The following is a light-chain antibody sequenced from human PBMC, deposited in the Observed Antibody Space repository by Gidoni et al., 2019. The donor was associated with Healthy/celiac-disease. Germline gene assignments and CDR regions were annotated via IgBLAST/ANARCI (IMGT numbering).Light chain of an antibody. CDR3: QQSYSTPLT. J-gene: IGKJ4*01. CDR2: AAS. V-gene: IGKV1-39*01. CDR1: QSISSY. Sequence: DIQMTPSPSSLSASVGDRVTITCRASQSISSYLNWYQQKPGKAPKLLIYAASSLQSGVPPRFSGSGSGTDFTLTISSLQPEDFATYYCQQSYSTPLTFGGGTKVEIK.